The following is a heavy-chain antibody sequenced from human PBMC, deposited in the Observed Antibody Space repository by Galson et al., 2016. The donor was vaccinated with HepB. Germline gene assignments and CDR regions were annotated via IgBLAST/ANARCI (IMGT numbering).Heavy chain of an antibody. CDR3: ARIIKTGTTSHFDY. CDR1: GFTFSSYW. Sequence: SLRLSCAVSGFTFSSYWMSWVRQGPGKGLEWVAIIKQDGSEKYYVDSVKGRFTISRDNAKKSLYLQMNSLRDEDAAVYYCARIIKTGTTSHFDYWGQGTLVTVSS. CDR2: IKQDGSEK. J-gene: IGHJ4*02. V-gene: IGHV3-7*01. D-gene: IGHD1-7*01.